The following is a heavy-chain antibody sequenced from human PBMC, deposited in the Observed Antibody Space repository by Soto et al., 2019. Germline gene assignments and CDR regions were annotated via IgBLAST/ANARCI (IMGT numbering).Heavy chain of an antibody. CDR3: ARDYYYGSGSYSLYYFDY. CDR1: GYTFTSYG. CDR2: ISACNGNT. Sequence: ASVKVSCKASGYTFTSYGISWVRQAPGQGLEWMGWISACNGNTNYAQKLQGRVTMTTDTSTSTAYMELRSLRSDDTAVYYCARDYYYGSGSYSLYYFDYWGQGTLVTVSS. V-gene: IGHV1-18*01. D-gene: IGHD3-10*01. J-gene: IGHJ4*02.